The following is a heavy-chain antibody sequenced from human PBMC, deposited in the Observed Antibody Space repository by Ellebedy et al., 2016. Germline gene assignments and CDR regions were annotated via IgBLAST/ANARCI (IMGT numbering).Heavy chain of an antibody. Sequence: ASVKVSXXASGYTFTGYYMHWVRQAPGQGLEWMGWINPNSGGTNYAQKFQGRVTMTRDTSISTAYMELSRLRSDDTAVYYCAREASPDYVWGSYRFNFDYWGQGTLVTVSS. CDR1: GYTFTGYY. D-gene: IGHD3-16*02. J-gene: IGHJ4*02. V-gene: IGHV1-2*02. CDR2: INPNSGGT. CDR3: AREASPDYVWGSYRFNFDY.